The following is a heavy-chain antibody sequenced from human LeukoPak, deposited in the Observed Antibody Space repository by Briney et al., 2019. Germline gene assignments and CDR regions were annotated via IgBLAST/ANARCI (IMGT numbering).Heavy chain of an antibody. D-gene: IGHD3-22*01. V-gene: IGHV3-30-3*01. Sequence: PGRSLRLSCAVSGFNFSSYAMHWVRQAPGKGLDWVAVISYDGSHKYYADSVKGRFTISRDNSKNTLYLQMNSLRAEDTAVYFCAKDLPYYDSSAFDYWGQGTLVTVSS. CDR1: GFNFSSYA. CDR2: ISYDGSHK. CDR3: AKDLPYYDSSAFDY. J-gene: IGHJ4*02.